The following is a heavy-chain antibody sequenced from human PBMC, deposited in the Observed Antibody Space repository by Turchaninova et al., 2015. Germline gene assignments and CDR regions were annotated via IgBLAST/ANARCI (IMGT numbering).Heavy chain of an antibody. Sequence: QVQLQQWGAGQLKPSETLSLTCAVHGGSFMGYHWSWTRQPPGKGLECMGEINHSGSTNYNPSLKSRVTISVDTSKNQFSLKLSSVTAADTAVYYCARENPYCSGGSCYSGRVFFDYWGQGTLVTVSS. CDR2: INHSGST. J-gene: IGHJ4*02. D-gene: IGHD2-15*01. CDR1: GGSFMGYH. CDR3: ARENPYCSGGSCYSGRVFFDY. V-gene: IGHV4-34*01.